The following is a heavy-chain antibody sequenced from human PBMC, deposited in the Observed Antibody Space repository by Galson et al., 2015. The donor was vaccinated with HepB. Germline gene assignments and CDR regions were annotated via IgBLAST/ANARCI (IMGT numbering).Heavy chain of an antibody. CDR1: GYTFTSYG. J-gene: IGHJ4*02. Sequence: SVKVSCKASGYTFTSYGISWVRQAPGQGLEWMGWFSTYNAARNYAQKLQGRVAMTADRSTSTAYMELRSLTYDDTAVYYCARRNDYGDYWGQGTLITVSS. V-gene: IGHV1-18*01. CDR3: ARRNDYGDY. CDR2: FSTYNAAR. D-gene: IGHD1-14*01.